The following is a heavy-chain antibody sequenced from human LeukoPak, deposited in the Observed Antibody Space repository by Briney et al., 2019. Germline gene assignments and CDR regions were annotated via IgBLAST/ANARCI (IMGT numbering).Heavy chain of an antibody. J-gene: IGHJ4*02. CDR3: ARGRTPYYYDSSGYKYYFDY. V-gene: IGHV4-59*12. CDR2: IYYSGST. D-gene: IGHD3-22*01. Sequence: SETLSLTCTVSGGSISSYYWSWIRQPPGKGLEWIGYIYYSGSTNYNPSLKSRVTISVDTSKNQFSLKLSSVTAADTAVYYCARGRTPYYYDSSGYKYYFDYWGQGTLVTVSS. CDR1: GGSISSYY.